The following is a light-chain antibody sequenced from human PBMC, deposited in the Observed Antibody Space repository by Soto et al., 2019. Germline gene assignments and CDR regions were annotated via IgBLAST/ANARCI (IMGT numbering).Light chain of an antibody. J-gene: IGKJ1*01. CDR3: QQYNNWPPWT. Sequence: EIVMTQSPATLSVSPGERATLSCRASQSVSSNLAWYQQKPGQAPRLLIYGASTRATGIPARFSGSGSGTEFTLTISSLQSEYFAVSYCQQYNNWPPWTFGKGTKVEIK. V-gene: IGKV3-15*01. CDR2: GAS. CDR1: QSVSSN.